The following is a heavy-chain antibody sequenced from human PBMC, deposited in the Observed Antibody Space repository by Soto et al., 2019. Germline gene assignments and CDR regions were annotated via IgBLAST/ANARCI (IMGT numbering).Heavy chain of an antibody. Sequence: SETLSLTCTVSGGSISSYYWSWIRQPPGKGLEWIGYIYYSGSTNYNPSLKSRVTISVDTSKNQFSLKLSSVTAADTAVYYCARASPDVVTMVRGVMGKAFDIWGQGTMVTVSS. CDR3: ARASPDVVTMVRGVMGKAFDI. CDR1: GGSISSYY. CDR2: IYYSGST. V-gene: IGHV4-59*01. J-gene: IGHJ3*02. D-gene: IGHD3-10*01.